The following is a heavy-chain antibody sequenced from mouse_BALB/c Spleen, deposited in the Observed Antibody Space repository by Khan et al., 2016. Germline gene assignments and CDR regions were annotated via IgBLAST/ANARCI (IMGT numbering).Heavy chain of an antibody. J-gene: IGHJ2*01. CDR2: INPSSGYT. V-gene: IGHV1-4*02. Sequence: QVQLQQSAAELARPGASVKMSCKASGYIFTTYLMYWVKQRPGQGLEWIGHINPSSGYTEYNQKFKDKTTLTADKSSSTAYMQLSSLTSEDSAVYYCARSGWDYFDYWGQDTTLTVSS. CDR3: ARSGWDYFDY. D-gene: IGHD1-1*02. CDR1: GYIFTTYL.